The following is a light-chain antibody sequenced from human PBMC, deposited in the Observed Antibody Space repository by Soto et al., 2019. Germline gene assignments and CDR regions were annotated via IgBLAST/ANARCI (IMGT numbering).Light chain of an antibody. V-gene: IGLV2-14*01. CDR1: SSDIGDYNY. CDR3: SSYTSSSTYV. CDR2: EVS. J-gene: IGLJ1*01. Sequence: QSALTQPASVSGSPGQSITISCSGTSSDIGDYNYVSWYQQHPGKAPKLMIYEVSNRPSGVSNRFSGSKSGNTASLTISGLQAEDEADYDCSSYTSSSTYVFGTGSKVTVL.